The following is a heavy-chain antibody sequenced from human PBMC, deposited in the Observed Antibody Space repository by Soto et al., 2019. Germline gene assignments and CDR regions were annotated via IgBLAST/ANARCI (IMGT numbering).Heavy chain of an antibody. V-gene: IGHV1-3*01. CDR3: ARDIYEHRPHIWSGYGGWFDP. J-gene: IGHJ5*02. CDR1: GYTFTSYA. CDR2: INAGNGNT. Sequence: QVQLVQSGAEVKKPGASVKVSCKASGYTFTSYAMHWVRQAPGQRLEWMGWINAGNGNTKYSKKFQGRVTITRDTSASTAYMELSSLRSEDTAVYYCARDIYEHRPHIWSGYGGWFDPWGQGTLVTVSS. D-gene: IGHD3-3*01.